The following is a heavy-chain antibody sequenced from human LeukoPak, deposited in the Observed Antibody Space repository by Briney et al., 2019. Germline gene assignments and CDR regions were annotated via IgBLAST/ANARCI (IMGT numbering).Heavy chain of an antibody. CDR2: INHSGST. CDR1: GGSFSGYY. CDR3: AGYGDPQYYYSGMDV. J-gene: IGHJ6*02. D-gene: IGHD4-17*01. V-gene: IGHV4-34*01. Sequence: SETLSLTCAVYGGSFSGYYWSWIRQPPGKGLEWIGEINHSGSTNYNPSLKSRVTISVDTSKNQSSLKLTPVTAADTAVYYCAGYGDPQYYYSGMDVWGQGTTVTVSS.